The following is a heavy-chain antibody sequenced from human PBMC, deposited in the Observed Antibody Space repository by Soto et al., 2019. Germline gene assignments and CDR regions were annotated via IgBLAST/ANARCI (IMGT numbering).Heavy chain of an antibody. CDR1: GGSFSGYY. CDR3: ARVKATIFGVANYYYYGMDV. V-gene: IGHV4-34*01. CDR2: INHSGST. Sequence: SETLSLTCAVYGGSFSGYYWSWIRQPPGKGLEWIGEINHSGSTNHNPSLKSRVTISVDTSKNQFSLKLSSVTAADTAVYYCARVKATIFGVANYYYYGMDVWGQGTTVTVSS. J-gene: IGHJ6*02. D-gene: IGHD3-3*01.